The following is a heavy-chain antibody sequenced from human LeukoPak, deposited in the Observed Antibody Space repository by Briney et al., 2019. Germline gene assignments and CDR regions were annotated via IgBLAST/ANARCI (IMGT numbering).Heavy chain of an antibody. J-gene: IGHJ4*02. CDR3: ARGRGYYDSSGSYYFDY. V-gene: IGHV4-34*01. CDR2: INHSGST. Sequence: SETLSLTCAVYGGSFSGYCWSWIRQPPGKGLEWIGEINHSGSTNYNPSLKSRVTISVDTPKNQFSLKLSSVTAADTAVYYCARGRGYYDSSGSYYFDYWGQGTLVTVSS. CDR1: GGSFSGYC. D-gene: IGHD3-22*01.